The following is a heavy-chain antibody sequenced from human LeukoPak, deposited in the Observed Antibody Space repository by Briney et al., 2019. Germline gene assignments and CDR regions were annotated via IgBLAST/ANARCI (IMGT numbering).Heavy chain of an antibody. V-gene: IGHV3-21*01. D-gene: IGHD3-22*01. CDR3: ARAPSEIGGYYPEYFRH. Sequence: GGSLRLSCAASGFTFSSYSMNWVRQAPGKGLEWVSSISSSSYIYYADSVKGRFTISRDNAKNTLSLQMNSLRAEDTGVYYCARAPSEIGGYYPEYFRHWGQGTLVTVSS. J-gene: IGHJ1*01. CDR1: GFTFSSYS. CDR2: ISSSSYI.